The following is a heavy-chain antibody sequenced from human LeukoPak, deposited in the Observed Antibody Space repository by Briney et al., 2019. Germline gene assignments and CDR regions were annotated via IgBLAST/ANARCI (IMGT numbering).Heavy chain of an antibody. CDR1: GFTFSSYS. V-gene: IGHV3-64D*06. Sequence: GGSLRLSCAASGFTFSSYSMNWVRQAPGKGLESVSAISSNGGRSYHADSVKGRFTISRDNSKNTLYLQMSSLRAEDTAVYYCVRDRVNTPVAPLDYWGQGTLVTVSS. J-gene: IGHJ4*02. D-gene: IGHD5-18*01. CDR3: VRDRVNTPVAPLDY. CDR2: ISSNGGRS.